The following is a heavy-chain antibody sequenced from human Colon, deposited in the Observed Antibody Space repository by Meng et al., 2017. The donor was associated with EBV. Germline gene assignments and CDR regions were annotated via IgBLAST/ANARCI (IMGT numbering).Heavy chain of an antibody. V-gene: IGHV4-4*03. CDR3: ARLESSGYYFGGWFDP. J-gene: IGHJ5*02. D-gene: IGHD3-22*01. Sequence: VPLQESGPRLVKPPGTVSLTCAVSGGSIISSKWWSWVRQSPGTGLEWIGEIYHHGTTNYNPSLKSRVTISVDTSKNKFFLNLTSVTAADTAVYYCARLESSGYYFGGWFDPWGQGILVTVSS. CDR2: IYHHGTT. CDR1: GGSIISSKW.